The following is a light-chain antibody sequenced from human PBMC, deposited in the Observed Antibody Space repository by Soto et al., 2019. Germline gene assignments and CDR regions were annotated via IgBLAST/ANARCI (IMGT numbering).Light chain of an antibody. CDR3: CSSAPESTYV. V-gene: IGLV2-23*01. CDR2: RGT. Sequence: QSALAQPASVSGSPGQSITISCTGTSSDVGAYDAVSWYQQHPGKAPQVIIYRGTKRPSGVSTCFSGSVSGNTASLTVSGLQAGDEAEYFCCSSAPESTYVFGTGTKVTVL. J-gene: IGLJ1*01. CDR1: SSDVGAYDA.